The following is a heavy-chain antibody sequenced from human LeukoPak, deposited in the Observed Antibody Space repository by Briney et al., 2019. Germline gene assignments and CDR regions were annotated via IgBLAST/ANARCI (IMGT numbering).Heavy chain of an antibody. D-gene: IGHD3-10*01. CDR1: GFTFGSYD. Sequence: GRSLRLSCAASGFTFGSYDMHWVRQAPGKGLEWVALISHDGSKRYYGDSVKGRFAISRDNSKKSLYLQMNSLRAEDTAVYYCAREGENYYDYLDYWGQGTLVTVSS. CDR3: AREGENYYDYLDY. V-gene: IGHV3-30*03. CDR2: ISHDGSKR. J-gene: IGHJ4*02.